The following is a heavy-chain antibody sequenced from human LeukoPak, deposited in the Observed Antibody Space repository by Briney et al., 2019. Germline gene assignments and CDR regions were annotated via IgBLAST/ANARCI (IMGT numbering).Heavy chain of an antibody. Sequence: SVTVSCKASVGTFSSYAIRWVRQAPRHRREGVGGIIPIFGTATYAQKFQGRVTITADESTSTAYMELSSLRSEDTAVYYCAREGGGYSSYQSMDVWGKGTTVTVSS. CDR1: VGTFSSYA. CDR2: IIPIFGTA. J-gene: IGHJ6*04. CDR3: AREGGGYSSYQSMDV. D-gene: IGHD5-18*01. V-gene: IGHV1-69*13.